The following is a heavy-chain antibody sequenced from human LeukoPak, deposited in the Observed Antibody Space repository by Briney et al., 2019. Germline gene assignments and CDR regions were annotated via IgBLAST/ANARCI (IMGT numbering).Heavy chain of an antibody. CDR2: ISGSGGST. CDR3: AKDESYSSPDNWFDP. D-gene: IGHD6-13*01. V-gene: IGHV3-23*01. J-gene: IGHJ5*02. Sequence: GSLRLSCAASGFSFSNYWMDWIRQAPGKGLEWVSAISGSGGSTYYADSVKGRFTISRDNSKNTLYLQMNSLRAEDTAVYYCAKDESYSSPDNWFDPWGQGTLVTVSS. CDR1: GFSFSNYW.